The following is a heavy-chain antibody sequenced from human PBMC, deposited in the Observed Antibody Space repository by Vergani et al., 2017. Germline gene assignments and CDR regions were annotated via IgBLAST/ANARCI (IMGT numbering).Heavy chain of an antibody. Sequence: QLQLQESGPGLVKPSETLSLTCTVSGGSISSSSYYWGWIRQPPGKGLEWIGSIYYSGGTYYNPSLKSRVTISVDTSKNQFSLKLSSVTAADTAVYYCATEINWNDNYWGQGTLVTVSS. CDR2: IYYSGGT. CDR1: GGSISSSSYY. D-gene: IGHD1-20*01. CDR3: ATEINWNDNY. J-gene: IGHJ4*02. V-gene: IGHV4-39*01.